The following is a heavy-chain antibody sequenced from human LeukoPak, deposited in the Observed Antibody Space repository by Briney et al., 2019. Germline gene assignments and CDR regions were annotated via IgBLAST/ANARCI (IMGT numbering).Heavy chain of an antibody. V-gene: IGHV4-59*01. J-gene: IGHJ4*02. Sequence: SETLSLTCTVSGGSISSYYWSWIRQPPGKGLEWIGYIYYSGSTNYNPSLKSRVTISVDTSKNQFSLKLSSMTAADTAVYYCAREYSSTWYGSWGQGTLVTVSS. D-gene: IGHD6-13*01. CDR1: GGSISSYY. CDR3: AREYSSTWYGS. CDR2: IYYSGST.